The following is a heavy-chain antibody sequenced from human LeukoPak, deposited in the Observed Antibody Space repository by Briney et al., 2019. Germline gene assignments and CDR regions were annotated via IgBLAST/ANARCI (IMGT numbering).Heavy chain of an antibody. CDR3: ASHSGD. V-gene: IGHV1-69*05. D-gene: IGHD1-26*01. J-gene: IGHJ4*02. Sequence: SVKVSCKASGYTFTSYDINWVRQAPGQGLEWMGGIIPIFGTANYAQKFQGRVTTTTDESTSTAYMELSSLRSEDTAVYYCASHSGDWGQGTLVTVSS. CDR2: IIPIFGTA. CDR1: GYTFTSYD.